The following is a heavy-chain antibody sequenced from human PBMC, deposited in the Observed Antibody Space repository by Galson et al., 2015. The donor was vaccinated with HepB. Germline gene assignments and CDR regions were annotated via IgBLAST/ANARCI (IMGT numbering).Heavy chain of an antibody. D-gene: IGHD3-10*01. V-gene: IGHV4-59*01. CDR2: IYYSGST. CDR3: ARGGGYYYFDY. CDR1: GGSISSYC. Sequence: ETLSLTCTVSGGSISSYCWSWIRQPPGKGLEWIGYIYYSGSTNYNPSLKSRVTISVDTSKNQFSLKLSSVTAADTAVYYCARGGGYYYFDYWGQGTLVTVSS. J-gene: IGHJ4*02.